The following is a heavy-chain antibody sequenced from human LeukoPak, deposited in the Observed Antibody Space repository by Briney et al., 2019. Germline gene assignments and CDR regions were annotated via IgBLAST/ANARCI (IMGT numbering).Heavy chain of an antibody. V-gene: IGHV3-30-3*01. CDR1: GFTFSNYA. J-gene: IGHJ3*02. Sequence: PGGSLRLSCAASGFTFSNYAMHWVRQAPGKGLEWVAVISYDGSNKYYADSVKGRFTISRDNSKNTLYLQMNSLRAEDTAVYYCARDLYDSSESAFDIWGQGTMVTVSS. D-gene: IGHD3-22*01. CDR3: ARDLYDSSESAFDI. CDR2: ISYDGSNK.